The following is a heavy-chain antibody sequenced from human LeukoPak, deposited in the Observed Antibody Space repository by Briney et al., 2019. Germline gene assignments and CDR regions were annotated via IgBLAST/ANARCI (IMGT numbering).Heavy chain of an antibody. Sequence: GGSLRLSCAASGFIFNNYWMSWVRQAPGKGLEWVANIKHDGSQRNYVDSVKGRFTISRDNAKNLVYLQMNSLSVEDTALCYCTREKSAADYWGQGTLVTVSS. J-gene: IGHJ4*02. V-gene: IGHV3-7*01. CDR3: TREKSAADY. D-gene: IGHD6-13*01. CDR2: IKHDGSQR. CDR1: GFIFNNYW.